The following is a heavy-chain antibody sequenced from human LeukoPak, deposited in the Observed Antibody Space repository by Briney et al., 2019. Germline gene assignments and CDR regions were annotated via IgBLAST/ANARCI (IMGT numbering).Heavy chain of an antibody. D-gene: IGHD3-9*01. CDR1: GGSISSYY. V-gene: IGHV4-59*08. CDR2: IYYSGST. Sequence: SETLSLTCTVSGGSISSYYWSWIRQPPGKGLEWFGYIYYSGSTYYNPSLKSRVTISVDTSKNQFSLKLSSVTAADTAVYYCARHSQYYDILTGYRTGFDPWGQGTLVTVSS. J-gene: IGHJ5*02. CDR3: ARHSQYYDILTGYRTGFDP.